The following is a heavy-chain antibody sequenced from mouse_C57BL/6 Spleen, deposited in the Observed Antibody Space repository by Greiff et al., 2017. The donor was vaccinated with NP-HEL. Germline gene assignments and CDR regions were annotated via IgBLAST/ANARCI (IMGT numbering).Heavy chain of an antibody. CDR3: ASPNWDYYAMGY. D-gene: IGHD4-1*01. CDR1: GYAFSSSW. J-gene: IGHJ4*01. Sequence: QVQLQQSGPELVKPGASVKISCKASGYAFSSSWMNWVKQRPGKGLEWIGRIYPGDGDTNYNGKFKGKATLTADKASSTAYMQLSSLTSEDSAVYFCASPNWDYYAMGYWGQGTSVTGSS. V-gene: IGHV1-82*01. CDR2: IYPGDGDT.